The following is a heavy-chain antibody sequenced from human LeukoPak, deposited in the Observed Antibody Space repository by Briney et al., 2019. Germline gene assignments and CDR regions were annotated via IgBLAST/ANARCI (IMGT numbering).Heavy chain of an antibody. D-gene: IGHD6-25*01. CDR3: TAAPNTTPGSLGH. CDR2: SSSSGSST. Sequence: GGSLRLSCAASGFIFSDYYMNWSCQAPGKGLEWVSYSSSSGSSTYYADSVKGRFTIFRDYAKNALFLQMNSLRAEDTAVYYCTAAPNTTPGSLGHWGQGTLVTVSS. CDR1: GFIFSDYY. J-gene: IGHJ4*02. V-gene: IGHV3-11*01.